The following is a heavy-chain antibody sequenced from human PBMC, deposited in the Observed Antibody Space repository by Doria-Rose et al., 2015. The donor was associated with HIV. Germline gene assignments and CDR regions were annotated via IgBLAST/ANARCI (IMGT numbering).Heavy chain of an antibody. D-gene: IGHD3-10*01. V-gene: IGHV3-21*01. J-gene: IGHJ4*02. CDR1: GFTFSSHR. CDR3: ATGVTLDY. CDR2: ISSTSAYI. Sequence: VQLVQSGGGLVRPGGSLRLRCATSGFTFSSHRINWVRQAPRKGLEWVSSISSTSAYINYADSVRGRFTISRGNARNSLYLQMDSLRAEDTAIYYCATGVTLDYWGQGTLVTVSS.